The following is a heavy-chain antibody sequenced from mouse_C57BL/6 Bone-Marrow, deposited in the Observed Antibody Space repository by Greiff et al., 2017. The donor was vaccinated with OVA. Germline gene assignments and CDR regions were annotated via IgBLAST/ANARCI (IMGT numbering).Heavy chain of an antibody. CDR1: GYTFTSYW. D-gene: IGHD2-5*01. J-gene: IGHJ2*01. Sequence: QVQLQQPGAELVKPGASVKMSCKASGYTFTSYWITWVKQRPGQGLEWIGDIYPGSGSTNYNEKFKSKATMTVDTSSRTAYMQLSSLTSEDSAVYYGASYYSNYHYWGQGTTLTVSS. V-gene: IGHV1-55*01. CDR3: ASYYSNYHY. CDR2: IYPGSGST.